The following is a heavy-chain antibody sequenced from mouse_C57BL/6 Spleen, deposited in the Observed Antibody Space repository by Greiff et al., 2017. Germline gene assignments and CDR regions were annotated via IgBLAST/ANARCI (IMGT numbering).Heavy chain of an antibody. CDR3: ARGGPNAPWYFDV. Sequence: QVQLKESGAELAKPGASVKLSCKASGYTFTSYWMHWVKQRPGQGLEWIGYINPSSGYTKYNQTFKDKATLTADKSSSTAYMQLSSLTYEDSAVYYCARGGPNAPWYFDVWGTGTTVTVSS. J-gene: IGHJ1*03. D-gene: IGHD3-3*01. V-gene: IGHV1-7*01. CDR2: INPSSGYT. CDR1: GYTFTSYW.